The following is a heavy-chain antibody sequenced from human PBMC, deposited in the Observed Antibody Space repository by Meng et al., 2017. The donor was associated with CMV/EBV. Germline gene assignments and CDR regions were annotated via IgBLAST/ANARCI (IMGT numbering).Heavy chain of an antibody. Sequence: GESLKISCAASGFNFRSHDMHWVRQTPGKGLEWVSSIGRGGDRYYAASVKGRFTISRENAKNSFSLQMNSLRVGDTAVYYCARQWDYGYNSLDYWGQGTLVTVSS. CDR1: GFNFRSHD. CDR2: IGRGGDR. CDR3: ARQWDYGYNSLDY. J-gene: IGHJ4*02. V-gene: IGHV3-13*01. D-gene: IGHD3-16*01.